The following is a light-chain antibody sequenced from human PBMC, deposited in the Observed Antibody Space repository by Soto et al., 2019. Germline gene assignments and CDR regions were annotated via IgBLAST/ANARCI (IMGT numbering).Light chain of an antibody. Sequence: EIVLTQSPDTLSLSPGDSATLSCRASQSVRSSYLAWYQQTPGQTPRLLIYAASSRATGIPVRFSGSGSGTDFTLTISSLEPEDFTVYYCQQHSDWPLTFGGGTKVDIK. J-gene: IGKJ4*01. CDR1: QSVRSSY. V-gene: IGKV3D-20*02. CDR2: AAS. CDR3: QQHSDWPLT.